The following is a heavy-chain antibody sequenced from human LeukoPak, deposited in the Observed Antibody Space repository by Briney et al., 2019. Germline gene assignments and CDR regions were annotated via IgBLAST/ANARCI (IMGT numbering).Heavy chain of an antibody. CDR2: IYYSGST. V-gene: IGHV4-31*03. CDR3: ARGRHGSSWYDS. J-gene: IGHJ5*01. D-gene: IGHD6-13*01. CDR1: GGSISSGGYY. Sequence: PSETLSLTCTVSGGSISSGGYYWSWIRQHPGKGLEWIGYIYYSGSTYYNPSLKSRISMSIDTSKNEFSLKLTSVTAADTAVYYCARGRHGSSWYDSWGQGTLVTVSS.